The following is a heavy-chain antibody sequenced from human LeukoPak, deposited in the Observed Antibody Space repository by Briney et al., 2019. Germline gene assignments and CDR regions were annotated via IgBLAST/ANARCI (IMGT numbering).Heavy chain of an antibody. CDR2: IYYSGST. CDR1: GGSISSNY. Sequence: PSETLSLTCNVSGGSISSNYWSWIRQPPGKGLEWIGYIYYSGSTNYNPSLKSRVTISVDTSKNQFSLKLSSVTAADTAVYYCARGDSITGTTHFDYWGQGTLVTVSS. CDR3: ARGDSITGTTHFDY. D-gene: IGHD1/OR15-1a*01. V-gene: IGHV4-59*01. J-gene: IGHJ4*02.